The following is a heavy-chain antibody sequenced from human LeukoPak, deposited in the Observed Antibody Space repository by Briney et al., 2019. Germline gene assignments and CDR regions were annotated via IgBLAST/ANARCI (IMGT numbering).Heavy chain of an antibody. CDR2: ISSSGSTI. V-gene: IGHV3-11*04. CDR1: GFAFSDYY. CDR3: ARECGGDCYRAFDI. D-gene: IGHD2-21*02. Sequence: GGSLRLSCAASGFAFSDYYMSWIRQDPGKGLEWVSYISSSGSTIYYADSVKGRFTISRDNAKNSLYLQMNSLRAEDTAVYYCARECGGDCYRAFDIWGQGTMVTVSS. J-gene: IGHJ3*02.